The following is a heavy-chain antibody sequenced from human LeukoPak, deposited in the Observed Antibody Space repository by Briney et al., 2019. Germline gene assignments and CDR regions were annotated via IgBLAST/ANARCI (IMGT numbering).Heavy chain of an antibody. CDR3: ARGSSWYGDPRGFDN. D-gene: IGHD4-17*01. CDR2: ISYDGSNK. Sequence: PGGSLRLSCTASGFTFNHYAMHWVRQAPGKGLEWMAVISYDGSNKDYADSVKGRFTISRDNSNLTMYLQINSLRGEDTAVYRCARGSSWYGDPRGFDNWGQGALVTVSS. CDR1: GFTFNHYA. J-gene: IGHJ4*02. V-gene: IGHV3-30*04.